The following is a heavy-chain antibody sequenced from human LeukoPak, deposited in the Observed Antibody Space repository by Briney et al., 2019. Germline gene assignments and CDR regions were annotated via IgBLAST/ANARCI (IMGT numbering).Heavy chain of an antibody. D-gene: IGHD3-10*01. CDR3: ARSTFGDLFFDY. CDR2: FYYDGST. J-gene: IGHJ4*02. CDR1: GGSISRYY. V-gene: IGHV4-59*01. Sequence: SETLSLTCAVSGGSISRYYWSWIRQPPGKGLEWIGYFYYDGSTNYNPSLKSRVTMSLDTSRNQFSLKLSSVTAADTAVYYCARSTFGDLFFDYWGQGTLVTVSS.